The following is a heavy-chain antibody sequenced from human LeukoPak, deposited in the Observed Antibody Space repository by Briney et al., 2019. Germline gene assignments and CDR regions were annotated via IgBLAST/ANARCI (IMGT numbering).Heavy chain of an antibody. CDR2: ISGGGEGT. CDR3: AQPLPRSPETAAARAFGN. J-gene: IGHJ4*02. CDR1: GFTFSSYA. D-gene: IGHD6-13*01. Sequence: GGSLRLSCAASGFTFSSYAMHWVRQAPGKGLEWVSSISGGGEGTYYADSVKGRFTVSRDNSMNTLYLQMNSLRAEDTAVYYCAQPLPRSPETAAARAFGNWGQGSLVTVSS. V-gene: IGHV3-23*01.